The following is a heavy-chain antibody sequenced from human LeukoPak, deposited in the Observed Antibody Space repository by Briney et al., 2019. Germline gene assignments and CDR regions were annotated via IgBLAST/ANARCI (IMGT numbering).Heavy chain of an antibody. J-gene: IGHJ5*02. CDR3: ARDRTMVRGVTKVNWFDP. V-gene: IGHV4-59*02. CDR1: GGSVSDYY. Sequence: PSETLSLTCTVSGGSVSDYYWSWIRQSPGKGLEWIGYIYYTGSTSYNPSLRSRVTMSADTSKNQFSLKLSSVTAADTAVYYCARDRTMVRGVTKVNWFDPWGQGTLVTVSS. D-gene: IGHD3-10*01. CDR2: IYYTGST.